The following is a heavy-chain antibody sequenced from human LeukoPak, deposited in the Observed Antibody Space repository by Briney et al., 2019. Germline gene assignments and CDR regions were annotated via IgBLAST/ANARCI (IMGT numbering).Heavy chain of an antibody. CDR3: ARLVLLWFGELLYFDY. V-gene: IGHV4-39*01. CDR1: GGSISSSSYY. J-gene: IGHJ4*02. CDR2: IYYSWST. Sequence: SETLSLTCTVSGGSISSSSYYWGWLRQPPGKGLEWIGSIYYSWSTYYNPSLKSRVTISVDTSKNQFSLKLSSVTAADTAVYYCARLVLLWFGELLYFDYWGQGTLVTVSS. D-gene: IGHD3-10*01.